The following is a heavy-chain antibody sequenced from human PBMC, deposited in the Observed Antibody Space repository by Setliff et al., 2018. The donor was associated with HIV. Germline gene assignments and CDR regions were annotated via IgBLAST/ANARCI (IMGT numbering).Heavy chain of an antibody. V-gene: IGHV4-38-2*01. CDR1: GYSISSGYY. CDR3: ARGNWGSGWYFDL. CDR2: VYRSGST. J-gene: IGHJ2*01. Sequence: SETLSLTCAVSGYSISSGYYWGWIRQPPGKGLEWVGCVYRSGSTFHNPSLESRVTISVDTSKNQFSLKLRSVTAADAAVYYCARGNWGSGWYFDLWGRGTLVTVSS. D-gene: IGHD7-27*01.